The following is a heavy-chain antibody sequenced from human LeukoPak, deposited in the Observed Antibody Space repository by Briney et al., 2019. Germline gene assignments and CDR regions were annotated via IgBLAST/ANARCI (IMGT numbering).Heavy chain of an antibody. Sequence: GGSLRLSCAASGFTFSSYGMHWVRQAPGKGLEWVAFIRYDGSNKYYADSVKGRFTISGDNSKNTLYLQMNSLRAEDTAVYYCAKWPYCSSTSCYTRQPDYWGQGTLVTVSS. D-gene: IGHD2-2*02. CDR1: GFTFSSYG. V-gene: IGHV3-30*02. J-gene: IGHJ4*02. CDR3: AKWPYCSSTSCYTRQPDY. CDR2: IRYDGSNK.